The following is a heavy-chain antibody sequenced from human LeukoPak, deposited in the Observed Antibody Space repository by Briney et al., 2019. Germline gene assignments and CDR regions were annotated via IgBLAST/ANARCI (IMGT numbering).Heavy chain of an antibody. CDR1: GYTFTSYA. Sequence: ASVKVSCKASGYTFTSYAMNWVRQAPGQGLEWMGWISTSTGDTKYTQKFQGRVTLTTDTSTSTAYMELSSLRSDDTAVYYCARDDNYGIFVNVDYWGQGTLVTVSS. CDR2: ISTSTGDT. CDR3: ARDDNYGIFVNVDY. D-gene: IGHD4-11*01. J-gene: IGHJ4*02. V-gene: IGHV1-18*01.